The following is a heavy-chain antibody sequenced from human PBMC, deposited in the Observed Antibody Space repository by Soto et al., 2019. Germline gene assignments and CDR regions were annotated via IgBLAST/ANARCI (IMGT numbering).Heavy chain of an antibody. Sequence: GEAVKISCKGSGYSFTSYWIGWVRQMPGKGLEWVGIIYPGDSDTRYSPSFQGQVTISADKSIGTAYLQWSSLKASDTAMYYCARPPNWIKPDAFDIWGQGTVVTVSS. CDR1: GYSFTSYW. D-gene: IGHD1-20*01. J-gene: IGHJ3*02. V-gene: IGHV5-51*01. CDR2: IYPGDSDT. CDR3: ARPPNWIKPDAFDI.